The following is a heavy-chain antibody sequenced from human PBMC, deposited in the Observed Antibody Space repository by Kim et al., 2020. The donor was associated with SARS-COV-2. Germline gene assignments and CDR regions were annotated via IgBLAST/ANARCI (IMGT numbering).Heavy chain of an antibody. Sequence: SETLSLTCSVTGGSMYSYYWNWLRQAPGRGLEWLGYLYYSGTTSYNPSLQSRVTISLDTSKNQFSLNLTSVTTADAAVYYCTRADYYYHASGYYYSGNFDYWGQGILVTVSS. CDR3: TRADYYYHASGYYYSGNFDY. CDR2: LYYSGTT. D-gene: IGHD3-22*01. CDR1: GGSMYSYY. V-gene: IGHV4-59*01. J-gene: IGHJ4*02.